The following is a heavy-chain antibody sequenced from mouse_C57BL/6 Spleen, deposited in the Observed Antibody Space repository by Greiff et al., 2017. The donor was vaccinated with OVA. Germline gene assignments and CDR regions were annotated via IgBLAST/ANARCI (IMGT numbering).Heavy chain of an antibody. CDR1: GYTFTSYW. V-gene: IGHV1-59*01. J-gene: IGHJ3*01. CDR2: IDPSDSYT. Sequence: QVQLQQPGAELVRPGTSVKLSCKASGYTFTSYWMHWVKQRPGQGLEWIGVIDPSDSYTNYNQKFKGKATLTVDTSSSTAYMQLSSLTSEDSAVYYCAGDYGSSYRAYWGQGTLVTVSA. CDR3: AGDYGSSYRAY. D-gene: IGHD1-1*01.